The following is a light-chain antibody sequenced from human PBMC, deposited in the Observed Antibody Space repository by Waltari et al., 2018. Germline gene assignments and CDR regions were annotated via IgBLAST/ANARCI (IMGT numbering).Light chain of an antibody. CDR2: WAS. CDR3: QQYYSTPYS. Sequence: DIVMTQSPDSLAVSLGERVTINCKSSQSLLYSSIKKKFLAWYQQKPGQAPKLLIYWASTRESGVPNRLSGSGSGTDFSLTISGLQAEDVAVYYCQQYYSTPYSFGQGTYLDIK. CDR1: QSLLYSSIKKKF. J-gene: IGKJ2*03. V-gene: IGKV4-1*01.